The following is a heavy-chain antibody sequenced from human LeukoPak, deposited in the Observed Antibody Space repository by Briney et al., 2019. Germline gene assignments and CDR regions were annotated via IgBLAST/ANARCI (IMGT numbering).Heavy chain of an antibody. V-gene: IGHV3-30*03. CDR1: GFVFISYG. CDR2: ISYDGSDK. D-gene: IGHD6-19*01. Sequence: PGGSLRLSCTASGFVFISYGMHWVRQAPGKGLEWVAVISYDGSDKYYADSVKGRFTISRDNAKNSLYLQMNSLRVEDTAFYYCAREVYSSGWSAFDYWGQGTLVTVSS. J-gene: IGHJ4*02. CDR3: AREVYSSGWSAFDY.